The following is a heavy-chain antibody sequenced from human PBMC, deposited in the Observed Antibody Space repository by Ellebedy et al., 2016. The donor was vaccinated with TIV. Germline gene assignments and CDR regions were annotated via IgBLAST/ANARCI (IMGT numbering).Heavy chain of an antibody. CDR2: IYPGDSDT. Sequence: GESLKISXKGSGYSFTGYWIGWVRQMPGKGLEWMGIIYPGDSDTRYSPSFQGQVTISADKSISTAYLQWSSLKASDTAMYYCARSHRDALSESWFDPWGQGTLVTVSS. CDR1: GYSFTGYW. CDR3: ARSHRDALSESWFDP. J-gene: IGHJ5*02. D-gene: IGHD2-2*01. V-gene: IGHV5-51*01.